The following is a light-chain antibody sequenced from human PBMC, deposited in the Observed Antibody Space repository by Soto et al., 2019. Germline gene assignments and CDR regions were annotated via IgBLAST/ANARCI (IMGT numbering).Light chain of an antibody. Sequence: EIVLTQSPGTLSLSPGERATLSCRASQSVSSSYLAWYQQKPGQAPRLLIYGAFSRATGIPDRFSGSGSGTDFTLTISRLEPEDFAVYYCQHEGTFGQGTKVEIK. CDR1: QSVSSSY. J-gene: IGKJ1*01. CDR3: QHEGT. CDR2: GAF. V-gene: IGKV3-20*01.